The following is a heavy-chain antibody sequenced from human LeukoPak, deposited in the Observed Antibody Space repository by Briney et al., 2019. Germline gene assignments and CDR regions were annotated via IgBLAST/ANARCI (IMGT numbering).Heavy chain of an antibody. J-gene: IGHJ4*02. CDR3: VREERVWFDFDY. CDR2: IRYDGSNK. Sequence: PGGSLRLSCAASGFTFSSYGMHWVRQAPGKGLEWVAFIRYDGSNKYYADSVKGRFTISRDNARNSVYLQMHSLRAEDTAVYYCVREERVWFDFDYWGQGTLVTVSS. D-gene: IGHD3-9*01. V-gene: IGHV3-30*02. CDR1: GFTFSSYG.